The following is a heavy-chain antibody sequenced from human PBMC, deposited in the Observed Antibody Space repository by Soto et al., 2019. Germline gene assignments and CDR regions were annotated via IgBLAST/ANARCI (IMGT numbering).Heavy chain of an antibody. CDR1: GWSISSWW. D-gene: IGHD3-3*01. V-gene: IGHV3-7*01. J-gene: IGHJ3*02. CDR3: ARDMRTPHTYYDFWSGPLGYAFDI. CDR2: IKQDGSEK. Sequence: GGSLWLDCAAWGWSISSWWMSWVRKAPGKGLEWVANIKQDGSEKYYVDSVKGRFTISRDNAKNSLYLQMNSLRAEDTAVYYCARDMRTPHTYYDFWSGPLGYAFDIWGQGTMVTVSS.